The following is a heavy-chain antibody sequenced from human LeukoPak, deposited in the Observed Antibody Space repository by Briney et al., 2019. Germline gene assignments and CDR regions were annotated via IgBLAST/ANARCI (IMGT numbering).Heavy chain of an antibody. CDR3: AKVLRITMIVVVLPTFDY. Sequence: GGSLRLSCADSGFTVSSNYMRWVRQAPGKGLEWVSVIYSGGSTHYADSVKGRFTISRDNSKNTLYLQMNSLRAEDTAVYYCAKVLRITMIVVVLPTFDYWGQGTLVTVSS. J-gene: IGHJ4*02. CDR2: IYSGGST. CDR1: GFTVSSNY. D-gene: IGHD3-22*01. V-gene: IGHV3-66*01.